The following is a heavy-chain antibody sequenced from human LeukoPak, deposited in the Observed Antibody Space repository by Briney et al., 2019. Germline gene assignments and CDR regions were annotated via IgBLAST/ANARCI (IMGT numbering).Heavy chain of an antibody. CDR2: IFYSGST. V-gene: IGHV4-39*07. D-gene: IGHD7-27*01. J-gene: IGHJ4*02. CDR1: SGSISTSNYY. Sequence: SETLSLTCTVSSGSISTSNYYWGWVRQPPGEALEWIGNIFYSGSTYYSPSLKSRVTISADTSKNEFSLKLNSVTAADTAVYYCASRKLGNDYWGQGTLVTVSS. CDR3: ASRKLGNDY.